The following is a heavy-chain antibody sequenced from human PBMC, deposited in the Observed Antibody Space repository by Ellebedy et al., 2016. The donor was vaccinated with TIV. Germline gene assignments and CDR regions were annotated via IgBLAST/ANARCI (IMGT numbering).Heavy chain of an antibody. D-gene: IGHD3-22*01. CDR1: GGSISSSSYY. J-gene: IGHJ3*02. V-gene: IGHV4-39*07. CDR2: IYYSGST. Sequence: MPGGSLRLSCTVSGGSISSSSYYWGWIRQPPGKGLEWIGSIYYSGSTNYNPSLKSRVTISVDTSKNQFSLKLSSVTAADTAVYYCARGDSGGWDDALDIWGQGTMVTVSS. CDR3: ARGDSGGWDDALDI.